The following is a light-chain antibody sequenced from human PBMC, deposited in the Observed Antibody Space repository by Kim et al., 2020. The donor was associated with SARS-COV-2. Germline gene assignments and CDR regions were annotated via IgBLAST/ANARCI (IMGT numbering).Light chain of an antibody. CDR2: AAS. CDR3: QQSYSTPLT. J-gene: IGKJ4*01. CDR1: QGISSY. Sequence: ASVGDRVTITCRASQGISSYLNWYQQKPGKAPKLLIYAASSLQSVVPSRFSGSGSRTDFTLTISSLQPEDFATYYCQQSYSTPLTFGGGTKVDIK. V-gene: IGKV1-39*01.